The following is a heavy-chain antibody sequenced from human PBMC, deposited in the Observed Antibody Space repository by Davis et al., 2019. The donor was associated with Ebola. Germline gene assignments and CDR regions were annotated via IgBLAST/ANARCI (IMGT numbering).Heavy chain of an antibody. V-gene: IGHV1-18*01. J-gene: IGHJ4*02. Sequence: ASVKVSCKAVGDTLTSYAMTWVRQAPGQGLEWMGWISAYNGNTNYAQKLQGRVTMTTDTSTSTAYMELRSLRSDDTAVYYCAGRTYNLFDYWGQGTLVTVSS. D-gene: IGHD1-1*01. CDR1: GDTLTSYA. CDR2: ISAYNGNT. CDR3: AGRTYNLFDY.